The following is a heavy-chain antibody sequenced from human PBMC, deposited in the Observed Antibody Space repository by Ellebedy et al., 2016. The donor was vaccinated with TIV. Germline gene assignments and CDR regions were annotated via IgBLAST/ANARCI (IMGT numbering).Heavy chain of an antibody. V-gene: IGHV3-66*01. D-gene: IGHD2-15*01. J-gene: IGHJ6*02. CDR1: RFTVSSNY. Sequence: PGGFLRLSCAASRFTVSSNYMNWVRQAPGKGLEWVAVIYTDGTTYYADSVKGRFTISRDNSKNTLNLQMNSLRVEDTAVYYCARSRGYCSGDSCWGYFYYAMDVWGQGTTVTVSS. CDR2: IYTDGTT. CDR3: ARSRGYCSGDSCWGYFYYAMDV.